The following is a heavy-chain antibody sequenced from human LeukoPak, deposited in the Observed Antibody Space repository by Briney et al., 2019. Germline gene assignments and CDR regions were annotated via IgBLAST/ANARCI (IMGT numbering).Heavy chain of an antibody. CDR3: ARGDYYEFNWFDP. CDR1: GGSISSGGYY. D-gene: IGHD3-22*01. J-gene: IGHJ5*02. Sequence: SETLSLTCTVSGGSISSGGYYWSWIRQHSGKGLEWIGYIYYSGSTYYNPSLKSRVTISVDTSKNQFSLKLSSVTAADTAVYYCARGDYYEFNWFDPWGQGTLVTVSS. V-gene: IGHV4-31*03. CDR2: IYYSGST.